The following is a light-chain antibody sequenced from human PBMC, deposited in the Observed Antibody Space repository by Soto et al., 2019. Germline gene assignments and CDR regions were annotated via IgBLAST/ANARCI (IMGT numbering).Light chain of an antibody. Sequence: QSALTQPPSASGSPGQSVTISRTGTSSDIGGFNYVSWYQQHPGKAPKLMIYEVSKRPSGVPDRFSGSKSGNTASLTVSGLQAEDEADYYCSSYAGSNNGVFGGGTELTVL. CDR1: SSDIGGFNY. CDR2: EVS. J-gene: IGLJ3*02. CDR3: SSYAGSNNGV. V-gene: IGLV2-8*01.